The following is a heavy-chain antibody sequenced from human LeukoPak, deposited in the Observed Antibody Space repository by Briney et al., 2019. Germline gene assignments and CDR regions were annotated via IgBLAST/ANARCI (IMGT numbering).Heavy chain of an antibody. Sequence: PPETLSLTCAVYGGSFSGYYWSWIRQPPGKGLEWIGEINHSGSTNYNPSLKSRVTISVDTSKNQFSLKLSSVTAADTAVYYCASCCIAAAGIQAPTCSNDEGGDYWGQGTLVTVSS. CDR1: GGSFSGYY. V-gene: IGHV4-34*01. CDR3: ASCCIAAAGIQAPTCSNDEGGDY. D-gene: IGHD6-13*01. CDR2: INHSGST. J-gene: IGHJ4*02.